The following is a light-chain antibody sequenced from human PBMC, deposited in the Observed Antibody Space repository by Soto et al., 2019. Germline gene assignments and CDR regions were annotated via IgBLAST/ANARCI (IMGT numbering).Light chain of an antibody. CDR1: QSVSSN. CDR2: GAS. J-gene: IGKJ1*01. V-gene: IGKV3-15*01. CDR3: QHYHNWPPWT. Sequence: EIVMTQSPATLSVSPGERATLSCRASQSVSSNLAWYQQKPGQAPRLLIYGASTRATGIPARFSGSGSGTKFTLTISSLQSEDFAVYYCQHYHNWPPWTF.